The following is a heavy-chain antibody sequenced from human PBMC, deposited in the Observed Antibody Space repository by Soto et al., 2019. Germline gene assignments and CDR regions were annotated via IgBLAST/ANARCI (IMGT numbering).Heavy chain of an antibody. V-gene: IGHV3-21*01. CDR3: AREDSIIIPAVSDF. CDR1: GFAFNDYG. J-gene: IGHJ4*02. D-gene: IGHD2-2*01. Sequence: GGSLRLSCTVSGFAFNDYGINWVRQAPGKGLEWVSSISKSDYTYYSDSVKGRFTISRDNAKNSVSLQMNTLRVEDTAVYYCAREDSIIIPAVSDFWGRGTLVTVSS. CDR2: ISKSDYT.